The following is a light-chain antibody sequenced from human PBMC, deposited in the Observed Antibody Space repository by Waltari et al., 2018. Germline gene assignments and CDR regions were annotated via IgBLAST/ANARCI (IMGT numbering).Light chain of an antibody. CDR2: WAS. J-gene: IGKJ4*01. Sequence: DIVITQSPDSLAVSLGERPTLHCKSRRSVLCPSDNRNCLAWYQQKPGQPPKLLTYWASTRESGIPDRFSASGSGTDFSLTITSLQAEDVAVYYCQQYSNTPLTFGGGTRVEIK. CDR1: RSVLCPSDNRNC. V-gene: IGKV4-1*01. CDR3: QQYSNTPLT.